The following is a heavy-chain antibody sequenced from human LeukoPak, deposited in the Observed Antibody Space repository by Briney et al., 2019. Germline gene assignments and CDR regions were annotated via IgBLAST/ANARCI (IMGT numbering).Heavy chain of an antibody. J-gene: IGHJ3*01. CDR1: GFMFSRYG. CDR2: IHGNGETT. D-gene: IGHD3-16*01. CDR3: GRDPNGDYVGAFEF. Sequence: GGSLRLSCVGSGFMFSRYGLIWVRQAPGKGLEWVSGIHGNGETTYYGDSVKGRFTISRDNSKSTLYLQMNSLRVEDTAEYFCGRDPNGDYVGAFEFWGQGTKVAASS. V-gene: IGHV3-23*01.